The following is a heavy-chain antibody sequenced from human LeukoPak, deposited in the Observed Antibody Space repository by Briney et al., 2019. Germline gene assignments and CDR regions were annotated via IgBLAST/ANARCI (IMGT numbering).Heavy chain of an antibody. J-gene: IGHJ6*03. CDR1: GFTFSDYH. V-gene: IGHV3-11*04. D-gene: IGHD2-15*01. CDR2: ISSSGSTI. Sequence: GGSLRLSCAASGFTFSDYHMSWIRQAPGKGLEWVSYISSSGSTIYYADSVKGRFTISRDNSKNTLYLQMNSLRAEDTAVYYCAKDGGCSGGSCYNYYYYYMDVWGKGTTVTISS. CDR3: AKDGGCSGGSCYNYYYYYMDV.